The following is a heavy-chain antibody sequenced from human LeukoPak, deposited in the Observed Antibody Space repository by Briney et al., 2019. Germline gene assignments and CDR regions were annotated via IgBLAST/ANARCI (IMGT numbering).Heavy chain of an antibody. D-gene: IGHD2-2*02. J-gene: IGHJ6*02. Sequence: GGSLRLSCAASGFTFSSYSMNWVRQAPGKGLEWVSSISSSSSYIYYADSVKGRFTISRDNAKNSLYLQMNSLRAEDTAVYYCARDGDIVVVPAAIRYYYYGMDVWGRGTTVTVSS. CDR2: ISSSSSYI. CDR3: ARDGDIVVVPAAIRYYYYGMDV. V-gene: IGHV3-21*01. CDR1: GFTFSSYS.